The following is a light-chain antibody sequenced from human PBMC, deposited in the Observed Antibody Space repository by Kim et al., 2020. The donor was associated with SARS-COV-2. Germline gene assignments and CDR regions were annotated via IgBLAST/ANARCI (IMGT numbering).Light chain of an antibody. V-gene: IGLV3-21*04. Sequence: PGKTARVSCGGNSIGSKGVHWYQQKSGQAPFLVIYYDSDRPSGIPERFSGSNSGNTATLTISRVEAGDEADYYCQVWDSSSDHRVVFGGGTQLTVL. CDR1: SIGSKG. CDR3: QVWDSSSDHRVV. J-gene: IGLJ2*01. CDR2: YDS.